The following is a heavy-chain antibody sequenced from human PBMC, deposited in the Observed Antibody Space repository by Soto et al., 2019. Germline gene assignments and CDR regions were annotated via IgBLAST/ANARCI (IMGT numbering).Heavy chain of an antibody. V-gene: IGHV1-46*01. J-gene: IGHJ4*02. D-gene: IGHD3-9*01. Sequence: ASVKVSCKASGYSFTNYYLHWVRQAPGQGLEWMGVIDPSGGTTNYAQKFQGRLTLTRDTSTSTVFVELSSLRSEDTAVYCCARDEGVYYDIYFSARPEKPGFEYWGRGTLVTVSS. CDR1: GYSFTNYY. CDR3: ARDEGVYYDIYFSARPEKPGFEY. CDR2: IDPSGGTT.